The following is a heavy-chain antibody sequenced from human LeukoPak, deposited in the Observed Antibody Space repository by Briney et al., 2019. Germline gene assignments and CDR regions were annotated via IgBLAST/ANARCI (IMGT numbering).Heavy chain of an antibody. CDR1: GFTFGDYA. CDR3: TRARVDRYYGMDV. Sequence: GGSLRLSCTASGFTFGDYAMSWVRQAPGKGLEWVGFIRSKAYGGTTEFAASVKGRFTISRDDSKSIAYLQMNSLKTEDTAVYYCTRARVDRYYGMDVWGQGTTVTVSS. J-gene: IGHJ6*02. V-gene: IGHV3-49*04. D-gene: IGHD3-10*01. CDR2: IRSKAYGGTT.